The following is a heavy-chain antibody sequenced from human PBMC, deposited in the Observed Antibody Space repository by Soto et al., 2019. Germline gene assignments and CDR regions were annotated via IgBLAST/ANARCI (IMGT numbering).Heavy chain of an antibody. J-gene: IGHJ3*02. V-gene: IGHV4-34*01. CDR3: ARVERGTATTVVDAFDI. CDR1: GGSVSSRSNYY. D-gene: IGHD1-1*01. CDR2: MSHSGGT. Sequence: QVQLQQWGAGLLKPSETLSLTCAVYGGSVSSRSNYYWSCIRQPPGKGLEWIGEMSHSGGTHFNPSLKSRVTISVDTSKNQFSLKMSSVTAADTALYYCARVERGTATTVVDAFDIWGPGTMVTVSS.